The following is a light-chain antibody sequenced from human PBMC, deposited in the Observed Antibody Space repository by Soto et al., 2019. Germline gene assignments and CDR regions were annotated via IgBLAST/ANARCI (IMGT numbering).Light chain of an antibody. V-gene: IGKV3-15*01. CDR2: DAS. CDR1: QSVSSD. Sequence: ERVMTQSPATLSVSPGERATLSCRASQSVSSDLAWYQQKPDQAPRLLIYDASTSATGTPARFSGSGSGTEFTLTITSLQPEDFALYDGQQYNDWPLTFGGGTKVEIK. J-gene: IGKJ4*01. CDR3: QQYNDWPLT.